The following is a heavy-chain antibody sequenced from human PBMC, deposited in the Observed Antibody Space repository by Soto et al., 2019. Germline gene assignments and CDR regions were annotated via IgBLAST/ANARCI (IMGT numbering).Heavy chain of an antibody. D-gene: IGHD6-13*01. Sequence: SETLSLTCTVSASSITDACYWCWIRQPPGKGPEWIGSSHHGGGTYYNPSLKSRVTISVDTSKNQFSLKLTSVAAADAAVYYCARVLSLGSTWYFDYWGQGTLVTVSS. CDR2: SHHGGGT. CDR3: ARVLSLGSTWYFDY. CDR1: ASSITDACY. J-gene: IGHJ4*02. V-gene: IGHV4-38-2*02.